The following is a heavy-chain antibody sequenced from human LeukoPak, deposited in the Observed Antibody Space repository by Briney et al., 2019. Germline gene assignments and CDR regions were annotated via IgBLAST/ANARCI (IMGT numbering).Heavy chain of an antibody. J-gene: IGHJ4*02. Sequence: PGGSLRLSCAASGFTFSSYGMHWVRQAPGKGLEWVAVIWYGGSNKYYADSVKGRFTISRDNSKNTLYLQMNSLRAEDTAVYYCARELSCYFPGHYFDYWGQGTLVTVSS. D-gene: IGHD2-21*01. V-gene: IGHV3-33*01. CDR2: IWYGGSNK. CDR1: GFTFSSYG. CDR3: ARELSCYFPGHYFDY.